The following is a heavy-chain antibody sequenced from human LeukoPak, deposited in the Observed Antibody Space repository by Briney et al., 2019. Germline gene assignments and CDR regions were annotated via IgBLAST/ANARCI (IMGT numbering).Heavy chain of an antibody. CDR1: GGSISSGGYY. CDR2: IYYSGST. D-gene: IGHD2-2*01. V-gene: IGHV4-31*03. Sequence: SEALSLTCTVSGGSISSGGYYWSWIRQHPGKGLEWIGYIYYSGSTYYNPSLKSRVTISVDTSKNQFSLKLSSVTAADTAVYYCARVGGIVVVPAANAFDIWGQGTMVTVSS. J-gene: IGHJ3*02. CDR3: ARVGGIVVVPAANAFDI.